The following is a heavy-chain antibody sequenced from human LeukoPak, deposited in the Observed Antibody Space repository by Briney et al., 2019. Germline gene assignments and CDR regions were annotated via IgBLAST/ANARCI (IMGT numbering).Heavy chain of an antibody. D-gene: IGHD3-22*01. Sequence: GGSLRLSCAASGFTFSSYWMGWVRQAPGKGLEWVASIKQDGSEKYYVDSVKGRFTISRDNAKNSLYLQMNSLRAEDTAVYYCATETKASDYYDSSGYFNYWGQGTLVTVSS. CDR3: ATETKASDYYDSSGYFNY. CDR1: GFTFSSYW. CDR2: IKQDGSEK. J-gene: IGHJ4*02. V-gene: IGHV3-7*04.